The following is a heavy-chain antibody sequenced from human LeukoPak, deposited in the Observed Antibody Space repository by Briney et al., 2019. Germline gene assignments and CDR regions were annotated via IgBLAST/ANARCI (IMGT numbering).Heavy chain of an antibody. D-gene: IGHD3-3*01. CDR1: GFTFSSYG. Sequence: GRSLRLSCAASGFTFSSYGMHWVRQAPGKGLEWVAVISYDGSNKYYADSVKGRFTISRDNSKNTLYLQMNSLRAEDTAVYYCAKDLFRFLEWLLFDYWGQGTLVTVSS. CDR3: AKDLFRFLEWLLFDY. V-gene: IGHV3-30*18. CDR2: ISYDGSNK. J-gene: IGHJ4*02.